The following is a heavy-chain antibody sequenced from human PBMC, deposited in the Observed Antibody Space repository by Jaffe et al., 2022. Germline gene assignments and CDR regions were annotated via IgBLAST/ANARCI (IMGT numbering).Heavy chain of an antibody. J-gene: IGHJ5*02. D-gene: IGHD3-16*01. CDR3: ARLTGEYNWFDP. Sequence: EVQLVESGGGLVQPGGSLRLSCAASGFTFSSYAMHWVRQAPGKGLEYVSAISSNGGSTYYANSVKGRFTISRDNSKNTLYLQMGSLRAEDMAVYYCARLTGEYNWFDPWGQGTLVTVSS. V-gene: IGHV3-64*01. CDR1: GFTFSSYA. CDR2: ISSNGGST.